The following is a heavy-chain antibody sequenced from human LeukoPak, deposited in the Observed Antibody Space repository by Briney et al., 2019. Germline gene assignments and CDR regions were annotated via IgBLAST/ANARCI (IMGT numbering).Heavy chain of an antibody. CDR1: GYSISSGYY. V-gene: IGHV4-38-2*02. CDR3: ARANYYGSGSYGFDY. CDR2: IYHSGST. D-gene: IGHD3-10*01. J-gene: IGHJ4*02. Sequence: SETLSLTCTVSGYSISSGYYWGWIRQPPGKGLEWIGSIYHSGSTYYNPSLKSRVTISVDTSKNQFSLKLSTVTAADTAVYYCARANYYGSGSYGFDYWGQGTLVTVSS.